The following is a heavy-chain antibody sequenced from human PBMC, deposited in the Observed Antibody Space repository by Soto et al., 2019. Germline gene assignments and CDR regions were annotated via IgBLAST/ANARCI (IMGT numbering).Heavy chain of an antibody. D-gene: IGHD3-3*01. CDR3: ARAPPRPYDFWSGYYPLSY. CDR2: MNPNSGNT. CDR1: GYTFTSYD. V-gene: IGHV1-8*01. Sequence: ASVKVSCKASGYTFTSYDINWVRQATGQGLEWMGWMNPNSGNTGYAQKFQGRVTMTRNTSISTAYMELSSLRSEDTAVYYCARAPPRPYDFWSGYYPLSYWGQGTLVTVSS. J-gene: IGHJ4*02.